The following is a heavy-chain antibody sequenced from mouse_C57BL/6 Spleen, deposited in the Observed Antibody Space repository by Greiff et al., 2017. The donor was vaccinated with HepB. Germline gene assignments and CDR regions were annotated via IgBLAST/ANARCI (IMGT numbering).Heavy chain of an antibody. Sequence: EVKVIESGGGLVQPGGSLSLSCAASGFTFTDYYMSWVRQPPGKALEWLGFIRNKANGYTTEYSASVKGRFTISRDNSQSILYLQMNALRAEDSATYYCASVYGNPRDFEVWGTETTLTASS. CDR3: ASVYGNPRDFEV. J-gene: IGHJ1*03. V-gene: IGHV7-3*01. CDR2: IRNKANGYTT. D-gene: IGHD2-1*01. CDR1: GFTFTDYY.